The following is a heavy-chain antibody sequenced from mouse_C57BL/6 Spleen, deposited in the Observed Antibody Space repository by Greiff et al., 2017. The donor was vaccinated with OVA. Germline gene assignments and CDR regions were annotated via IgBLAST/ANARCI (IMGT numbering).Heavy chain of an antibody. CDR3: AREAYYSKGYFDY. J-gene: IGHJ2*01. V-gene: IGHV5-4*01. CDR1: GFTFSSYA. CDR2: ISDGGSYT. D-gene: IGHD2-5*01. Sequence: EVKLMESGGGLVKPGGSLKLSCAASGFTFSSYAMSWVRQTPEKRLEWVATISDGGSYTYYPDNVKGRFTISRDNAKSNLYMQMSHLKAEDTAMYYCAREAYYSKGYFDYWGQGTTLTVSS.